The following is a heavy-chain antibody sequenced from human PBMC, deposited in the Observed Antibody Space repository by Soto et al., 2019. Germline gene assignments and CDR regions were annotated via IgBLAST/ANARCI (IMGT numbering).Heavy chain of an antibody. CDR2: ISSRSSTI. J-gene: IGHJ4*02. CDR3: ASGTNGAFFVY. Sequence: QVQLVESGGGLVKPGGSLRLSCAASGFTFSDYDMSWLRQAPGKGLEWVSYISSRSSTIFYADSVKGRFTISRDNVKNSLYLQMNSLRAEDTAVYYCASGTNGAFFVYWGQGILVTVSS. V-gene: IGHV3-11*01. D-gene: IGHD2-8*01. CDR1: GFTFSDYD.